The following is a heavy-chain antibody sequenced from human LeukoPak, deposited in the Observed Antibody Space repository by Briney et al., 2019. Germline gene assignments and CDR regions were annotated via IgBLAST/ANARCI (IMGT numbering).Heavy chain of an antibody. Sequence: SGGSLRLSCAASGFTFSTYGMHWVRQAPGKGLEGVAFIRSDGSNKYYADSVKGRFTISRDTSKNTLFVEINSLRAEDTAVYYCAKDLHPMVGAKTFDCWGQGTLVTASS. CDR1: GFTFSTYG. CDR3: AKDLHPMVGAKTFDC. CDR2: IRSDGSNK. V-gene: IGHV3-30*02. J-gene: IGHJ4*02. D-gene: IGHD1-26*01.